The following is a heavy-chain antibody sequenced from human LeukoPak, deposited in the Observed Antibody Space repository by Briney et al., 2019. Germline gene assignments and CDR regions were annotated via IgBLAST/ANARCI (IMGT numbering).Heavy chain of an antibody. CDR2: IYYSGST. D-gene: IGHD6-13*01. CDR1: GGSVSSGSYY. Sequence: SETLSLTCTVSGGSVSSGSYYWSWIRQPPGKGLEWIGYIYYSGSTNCNPSLKSRVTISVDTSKNQFSLKLSSVTAADTAVYYCARDPRIAAAGTFWFDPWGQGTLVTVSS. V-gene: IGHV4-61*01. J-gene: IGHJ5*02. CDR3: ARDPRIAAAGTFWFDP.